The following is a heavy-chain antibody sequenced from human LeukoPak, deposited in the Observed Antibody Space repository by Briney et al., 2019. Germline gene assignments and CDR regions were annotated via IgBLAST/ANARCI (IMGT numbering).Heavy chain of an antibody. D-gene: IGHD3-16*01. J-gene: IGHJ4*02. CDR3: ARQVTFGYAYAYYFDY. Sequence: SETLSLTCTVSGGSISRTYYYWGRIRQPPGKGLGWIGNFHYSGSNSYNPSLKSRVTISVDTSKNQFSLRLSSVTAADTAVYYCARQVTFGYAYAYYFDYWGQGTLVTVSS. CDR1: GGSISRTYYY. CDR2: FHYSGSN. V-gene: IGHV4-39*01.